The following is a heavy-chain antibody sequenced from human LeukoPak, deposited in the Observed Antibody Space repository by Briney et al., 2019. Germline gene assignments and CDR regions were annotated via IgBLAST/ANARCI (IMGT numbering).Heavy chain of an antibody. CDR2: INHSGST. J-gene: IGHJ6*03. D-gene: IGHD6-13*01. V-gene: IGHV4-34*01. Sequence: SETLSLTCAVYGGSFSGYYWSWIRQPPGKGLEWIGEINHSGSTNYNPSLKSRVTISVDTSKNQFSLKLSSVTAADTAVYYCARVGYSSSWYGWGDYYYYYYMDVWGKGTTVTISS. CDR1: GGSFSGYY. CDR3: ARVGYSSSWYGWGDYYYYYYMDV.